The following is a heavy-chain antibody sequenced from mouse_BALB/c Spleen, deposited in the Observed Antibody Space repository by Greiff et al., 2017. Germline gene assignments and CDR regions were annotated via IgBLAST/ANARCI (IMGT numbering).Heavy chain of an antibody. Sequence: VKLMESGAELAKPGASVKMSCKASGYTFTSYWMHWVKQRPGQGLEWIGYINPSTGYTEYNQKFKDKATLTADKSSSTAYMQLSSLTSEDSAVYYCARYPLDYAMDYWGQGTSVTVSS. CDR1: GYTFTSYW. V-gene: IGHV1-7*01. CDR3: ARYPLDYAMDY. J-gene: IGHJ4*01. D-gene: IGHD4-1*01. CDR2: INPSTGYT.